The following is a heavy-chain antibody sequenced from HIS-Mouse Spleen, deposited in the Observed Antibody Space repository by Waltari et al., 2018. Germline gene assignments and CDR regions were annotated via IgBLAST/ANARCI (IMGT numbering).Heavy chain of an antibody. CDR1: GGSISSYY. J-gene: IGHJ4*02. CDR3: ARGGLLAATYYFDY. Sequence: QVQPQESGPGLVKPSETLSLTCTVSGGSISSYYWSWIRQPPGKGLEWIGYIYYSGSTNYNPSLKSRVTISVDTSKNQFSLKLSSVTAADTAVYYCARGGLLAATYYFDYWGQGTLVTVSS. V-gene: IGHV4-59*08. CDR2: IYYSGST. D-gene: IGHD2-15*01.